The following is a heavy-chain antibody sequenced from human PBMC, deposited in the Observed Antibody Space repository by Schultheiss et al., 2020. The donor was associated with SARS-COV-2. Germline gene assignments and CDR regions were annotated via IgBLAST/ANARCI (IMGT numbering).Heavy chain of an antibody. CDR2: IYYSGST. Sequence: SETLSLTCTVSGGSISSGGYYWSWIRQHPGKGLEWIGYIYYSGSTYYNPSLKSRVTISVDTSKNQFSLKLSSVTAADTAVYYCASRKVGAPGSGFDYWGQGTLVTVSS. J-gene: IGHJ4*02. CDR1: GGSISSGGYY. D-gene: IGHD1-26*01. V-gene: IGHV4-31*03. CDR3: ASRKVGAPGSGFDY.